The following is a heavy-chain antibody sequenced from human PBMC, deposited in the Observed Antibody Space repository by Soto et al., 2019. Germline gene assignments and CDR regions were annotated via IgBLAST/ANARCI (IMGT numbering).Heavy chain of an antibody. CDR1: GGSISSGGYY. D-gene: IGHD5-12*01. V-gene: IGHV4-31*03. CDR3: AGLYSGYDDAFDI. CDR2: IYYSGST. Sequence: LSLTCTVSGGSISSGGYYWSWIRQHPGKGLEWIGYIYYSGSTYYNPSLKSRVTISVDTSKNQFSLKLSSVTAADTAVYYCAGLYSGYDDAFDIWGQGTMVTVSS. J-gene: IGHJ3*02.